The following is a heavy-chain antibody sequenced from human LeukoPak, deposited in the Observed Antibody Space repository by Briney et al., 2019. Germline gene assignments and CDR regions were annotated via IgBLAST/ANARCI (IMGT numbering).Heavy chain of an antibody. J-gene: IGHJ4*02. D-gene: IGHD3-3*01. CDR2: LSGSGAGT. V-gene: IGHV3-23*01. CDR1: GFSFRNSA. CDR3: AKAELGVDTFFDY. Sequence: GGSLRLSCAASGFSFRNSASSWIRPAPGRGLEWVATLSGSGAGTYYSDSVQGRFTISRDNSKRTLFLQMNSLRAEDTAFYYCAKAELGVDTFFDYWGQGTLVTVSS.